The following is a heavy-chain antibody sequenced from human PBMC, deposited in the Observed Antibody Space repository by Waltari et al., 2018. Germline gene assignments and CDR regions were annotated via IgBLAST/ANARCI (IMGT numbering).Heavy chain of an antibody. V-gene: IGHV3-23*04. CDR3: AKSPLDPYYYDSSGYYFDY. Sequence: EVQLVESGGGLVQPGGSLRLSCAASGFTFSSYAMSWVRQAPGKVLEWVSAISGSGGSTYYADSVKGRFTISRDNSKNTLYLQMNSLRAEDTAVYYCAKSPLDPYYYDSSGYYFDYWGQGTLVTVSS. D-gene: IGHD3-22*01. CDR2: ISGSGGST. J-gene: IGHJ4*02. CDR1: GFTFSSYA.